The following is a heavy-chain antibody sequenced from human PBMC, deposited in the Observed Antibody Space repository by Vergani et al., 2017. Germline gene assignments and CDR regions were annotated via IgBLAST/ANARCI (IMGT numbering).Heavy chain of an antibody. CDR1: GFTFRSYA. Sequence: QVQLVESGGGVVQPGRSLRLSCAASGFTFRSYAMHWVRPAPGQGLEWVAVISYAGSNKYYADSVKARLTISRDNSKNTLYLQMNSLRAEDTAVYYCARYMVGQWLVDPGVNSLDYWGQGTLVTVSS. CDR2: ISYAGSNK. CDR3: ARYMVGQWLVDPGVNSLDY. J-gene: IGHJ4*02. V-gene: IGHV3-30-3*01. D-gene: IGHD6-19*01.